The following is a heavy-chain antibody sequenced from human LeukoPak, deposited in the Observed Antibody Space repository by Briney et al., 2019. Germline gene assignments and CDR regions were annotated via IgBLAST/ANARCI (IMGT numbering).Heavy chain of an antibody. D-gene: IGHD2-21*02. CDR3: ARGAHVVVTARGYYYMDV. CDR2: INPSGGST. Sequence: ASVKVSCKASGYTFTSYYMHWVRQAPGQGLEWMGIINPSGGSTSYAQKFQGRVTMTRDTSTSTVYMEPSSLRSEDTAVYYCARGAHVVVTARGYYYMDVWGKGTTVTVSS. CDR1: GYTFTSYY. J-gene: IGHJ6*03. V-gene: IGHV1-46*01.